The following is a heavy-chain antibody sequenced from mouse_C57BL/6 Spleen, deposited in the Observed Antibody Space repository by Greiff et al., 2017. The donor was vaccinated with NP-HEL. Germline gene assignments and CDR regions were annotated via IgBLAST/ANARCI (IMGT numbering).Heavy chain of an antibody. CDR2: IDPSDSYT. CDR3: ARSDGTGY. Sequence: VQLQQPGAELVKPGASVKLSCKASGYTFTSYWMQWVKQRPGQGLEWIGEIDPSDSYTNYNQKFKGKATLTVDTSSSTAYMQLSSLTSEDSAVYYCARSDGTGYWGQGTTLTVSS. D-gene: IGHD2-3*01. V-gene: IGHV1-50*01. CDR1: GYTFTSYW. J-gene: IGHJ2*01.